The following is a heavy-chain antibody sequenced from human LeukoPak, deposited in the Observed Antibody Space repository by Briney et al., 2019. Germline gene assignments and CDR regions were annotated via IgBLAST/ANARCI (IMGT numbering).Heavy chain of an antibody. CDR2: VGASGGST. J-gene: IGHJ4*02. CDR1: GLTLSSYA. Sequence: GGSLRLSCAASGLTLSSYAMSWVRQAPGKGLEWVSGVGASGGSTYNADSVKGRFTISRDNSKNTLYLQMNSLRVEDTALYYCAKRGGTYRGFDYWGQGTLVTVSS. D-gene: IGHD1-26*01. V-gene: IGHV3-23*01. CDR3: AKRGGTYRGFDY.